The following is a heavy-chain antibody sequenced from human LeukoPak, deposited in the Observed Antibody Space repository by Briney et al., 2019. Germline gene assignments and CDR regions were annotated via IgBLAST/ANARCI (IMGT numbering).Heavy chain of an antibody. D-gene: IGHD2-2*01. CDR1: GFTFSSYA. V-gene: IGHV3-23*01. CDR3: AKDNILPTAKTTLDY. CDR2: SSSSGSRT. J-gene: IGHJ4*02. Sequence: GGSLRLSCAASGFTFSSYAMTWVRQAPGKGLEWVSISSSSGSRTYYADSVKGRFTISRDNSKNTLFLRMSSLRAEDTAVYYCAKDNILPTAKTTLDYWGQGTLVTVSS.